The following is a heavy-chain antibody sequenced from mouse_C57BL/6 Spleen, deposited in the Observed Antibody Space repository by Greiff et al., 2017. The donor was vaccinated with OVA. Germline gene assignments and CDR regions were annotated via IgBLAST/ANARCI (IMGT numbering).Heavy chain of an antibody. Sequence: VKLVESGPGLVAPSQSLSITCTVSGFSLTSYAISWVRQPPGKGLEWLGVIWTGGGTNYNSALKSRLSISKDNSKSQVFLKMNSLQTDDTARYYCARQTYYDYDWYFDVWGTGTTVTVSS. CDR2: IWTGGGT. V-gene: IGHV2-9-1*01. CDR3: ARQTYYDYDWYFDV. CDR1: GFSLTSYA. D-gene: IGHD2-4*01. J-gene: IGHJ1*03.